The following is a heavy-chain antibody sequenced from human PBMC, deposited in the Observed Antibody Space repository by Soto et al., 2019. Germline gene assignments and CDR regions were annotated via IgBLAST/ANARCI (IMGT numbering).Heavy chain of an antibody. V-gene: IGHV5-51*01. CDR3: ARLRYSSSLITLGPNYYGMDV. Sequence: GESLKISCKGSGYSFTSYWIGWVRQMPGKGLEWMGIIYPGDSDTRYSPSFQGQVTISADKSISTAYLQWSSLKASDTAMYYCARLRYSSSLITLGPNYYGMDVWGQGTTVTVAS. CDR1: GYSFTSYW. J-gene: IGHJ6*02. CDR2: IYPGDSDT. D-gene: IGHD6-13*01.